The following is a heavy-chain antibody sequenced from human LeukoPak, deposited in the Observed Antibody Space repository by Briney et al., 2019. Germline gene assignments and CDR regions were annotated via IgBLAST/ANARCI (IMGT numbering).Heavy chain of an antibody. J-gene: IGHJ4*02. CDR1: GFTLSSYA. D-gene: IGHD1-26*01. V-gene: IGHV3-23*01. Sequence: GGSLRLSCAASGFTLSSYAMSWVRQAPGRGLEWVSTISGSGDSTYYADSVKGRFTIFRDNSKNTLYLQMNSLRAADTAVYYCAKEGLVNFYYFDYWGQGTLVTVSS. CDR3: AKEGLVNFYYFDY. CDR2: ISGSGDST.